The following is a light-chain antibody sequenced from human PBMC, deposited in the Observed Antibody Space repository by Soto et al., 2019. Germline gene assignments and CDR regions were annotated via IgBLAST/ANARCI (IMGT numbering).Light chain of an antibody. CDR3: QQFDSVPCT. V-gene: IGKV1-33*01. Sequence: IQMTQSPSSLSASVGDRVTITCQASQDITNYLIWYQQKPGKAPKLLIYDASSLGTGVSSRFSGSGSGTHRTLTISSLQPEDIATYYCQQFDSVPCTFGQGTKLEIK. J-gene: IGKJ2*02. CDR1: QDITNY. CDR2: DAS.